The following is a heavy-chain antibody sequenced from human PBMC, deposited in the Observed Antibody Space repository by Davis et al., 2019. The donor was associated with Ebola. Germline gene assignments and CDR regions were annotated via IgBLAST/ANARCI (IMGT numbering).Heavy chain of an antibody. Sequence: MPSETLSLTCAVYGGSFSGYYWSWIRQPPGKGLEWIGEINHSGSTNYNPSLKSRVTISVDTSKNQFSLKLSSVTAADTAVHYCARVTGSSSLYFDYWGQGTLVTVSS. CDR1: GGSFSGYY. D-gene: IGHD6-6*01. CDR3: ARVTGSSSLYFDY. J-gene: IGHJ4*02. V-gene: IGHV4-34*01. CDR2: INHSGST.